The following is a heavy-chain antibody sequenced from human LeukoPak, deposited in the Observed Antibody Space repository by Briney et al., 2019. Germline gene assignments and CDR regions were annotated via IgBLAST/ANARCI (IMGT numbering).Heavy chain of an antibody. D-gene: IGHD5-12*01. V-gene: IGHV3-66*02. CDR3: ARVWSGYDLYYYYMDV. Sequence: GGSLRLSCAASGFTVSSNYMSWVRQAPGKGLEWVSVIYSGGSTYYADSVKGRFTISRDNSKNTLYLQMNSLRAEDTAVYYCARVWSGYDLYYYYMDVWGKGTTVTVSS. CDR1: GFTVSSNY. CDR2: IYSGGST. J-gene: IGHJ6*03.